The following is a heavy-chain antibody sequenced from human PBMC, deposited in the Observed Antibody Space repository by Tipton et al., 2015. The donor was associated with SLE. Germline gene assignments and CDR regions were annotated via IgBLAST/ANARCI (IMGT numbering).Heavy chain of an antibody. J-gene: IGHJ6*03. V-gene: IGHV4-34*01. Sequence: TLSLTCAVYGGSFSGYYWSWIRQPPGKGLEWIGEINHSGSTNYNPSLKSRVTISVDTSKNQFSLKLSSVTAAGTAVYLCARVSGSYLYYYYYYYMDVWGKGTTVTVSS. CDR3: ARVSGSYLYYYYYYYMDV. D-gene: IGHD1-26*01. CDR2: INHSGST. CDR1: GGSFSGYY.